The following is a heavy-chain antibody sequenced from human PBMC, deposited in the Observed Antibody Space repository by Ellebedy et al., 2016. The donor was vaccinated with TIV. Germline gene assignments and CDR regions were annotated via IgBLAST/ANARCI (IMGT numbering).Heavy chain of an antibody. CDR2: IKHSGST. D-gene: IGHD3-10*01. V-gene: IGHV4-34*01. CDR1: GGSFSSYY. J-gene: IGHJ4*02. Sequence: SETLSLXXAVYGGSFSSYYWGWIRQPPGKGLEWIGEIKHSGSTNYNPSLKSRVTISVDTSKNRFSLKLSSVTAADTAVYYCARGGPITMVRGVLVQDDYWGQGTLVTVSS. CDR3: ARGGPITMVRGVLVQDDY.